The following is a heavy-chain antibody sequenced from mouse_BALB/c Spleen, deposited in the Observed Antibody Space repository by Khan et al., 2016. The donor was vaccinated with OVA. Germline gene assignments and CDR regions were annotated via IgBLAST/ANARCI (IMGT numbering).Heavy chain of an antibody. Sequence: EVELVESGGDLVKPGGSLKLSCAASGFIFSSYGMSWVRQTPDQRLEWVATISSGGTYTYSPDSVKGRFTISRDNATNTLSLQMSSLTSEDTAMXDCTRFSTTTTGDYYAMDYWGQGTSVTVSS. D-gene: IGHD1-1*01. CDR2: ISSGGTYT. J-gene: IGHJ4*01. V-gene: IGHV5-6*01. CDR1: GFIFSSYG. CDR3: TRFSTTTTGDYYAMDY.